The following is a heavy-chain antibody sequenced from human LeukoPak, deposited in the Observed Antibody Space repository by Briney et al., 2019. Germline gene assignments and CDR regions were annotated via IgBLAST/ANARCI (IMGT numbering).Heavy chain of an antibody. CDR1: GGSVSSGLYY. CDR2: IYYSGST. D-gene: IGHD5-18*01. Sequence: SETLSLTCTVSGGSVSSGLYYWSWIRQPPGKGLEWIGYIYYSGSTNYNPSLKSRVTISVDTSKNQFSLKLSSVTAADTAVYHCAREAMYSYGNNFDYWGQGTLVTVSS. J-gene: IGHJ4*02. V-gene: IGHV4-61*01. CDR3: AREAMYSYGNNFDY.